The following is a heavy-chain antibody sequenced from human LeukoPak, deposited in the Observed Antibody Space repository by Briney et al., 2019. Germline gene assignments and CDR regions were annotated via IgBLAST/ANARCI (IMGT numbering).Heavy chain of an antibody. Sequence: GGSLRLSCAASGFTFSSYAMSWVRQAPGKGLEWVSAISGSGGSTYYADSVKGRFTISRDNAKNSLYLQMNSLRAEDTAVYYCARDSSTLRFDPWGQGTLVTVSS. CDR1: GFTFSSYA. V-gene: IGHV3-23*01. D-gene: IGHD2-2*01. J-gene: IGHJ5*02. CDR2: ISGSGGST. CDR3: ARDSSTLRFDP.